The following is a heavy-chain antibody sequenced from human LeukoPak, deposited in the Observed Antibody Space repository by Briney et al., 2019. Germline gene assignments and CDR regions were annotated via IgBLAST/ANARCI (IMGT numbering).Heavy chain of an antibody. CDR1: GFTFSSYW. Sequence: GGSLRLSCAASGFTFSSYWMHWLRQVPGKGLVWVSGIKADGSTTTYADSVRGRFTISRDNAKNTLYLQMNRLRAEDTAVYFCTRGRSYGVDVWGQGTTVTGSS. V-gene: IGHV3-74*03. CDR3: TRGRSYGVDV. CDR2: IKADGSTT. J-gene: IGHJ6*02.